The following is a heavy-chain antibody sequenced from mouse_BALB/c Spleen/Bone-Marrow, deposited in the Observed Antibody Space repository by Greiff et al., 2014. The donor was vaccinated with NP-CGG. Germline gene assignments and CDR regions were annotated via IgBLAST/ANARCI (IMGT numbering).Heavy chain of an antibody. CDR2: IWADGST. CDR1: GFSLTNYG. Sequence: VMLVESGPGLVAPSQSLSITCTVSGFSLTNYGVHWVRQPPGKGLEWLGVIWADGSTNYNSALMSRLSISKDNSKSQVFFKMSSPQTDDTAMYYCARITTATGAMDYWGQGTSVTVSS. V-gene: IGHV2-9*02. J-gene: IGHJ4*01. D-gene: IGHD1-2*01. CDR3: ARITTATGAMDY.